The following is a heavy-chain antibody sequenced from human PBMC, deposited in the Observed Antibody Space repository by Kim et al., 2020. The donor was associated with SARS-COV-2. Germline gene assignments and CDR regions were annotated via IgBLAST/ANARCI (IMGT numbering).Heavy chain of an antibody. CDR3: ATTSQAAASWLDP. J-gene: IGHJ5*02. Sequence: ASVKVSCKVSGYTLTELSMHWVRQAPGKGLEWMGGFDPEDGETIYAQKFQGRVSMTEDTSTDTAHLELSSLRSEDTAVDYCATTSQAAASWLDPWGPRT. CDR2: FDPEDGET. V-gene: IGHV1-24*01. CDR1: GYTLTELS. D-gene: IGHD2-15*01.